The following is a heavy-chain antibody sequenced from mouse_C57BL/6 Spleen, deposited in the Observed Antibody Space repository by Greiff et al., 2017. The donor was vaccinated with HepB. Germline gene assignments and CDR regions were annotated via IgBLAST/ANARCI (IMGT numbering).Heavy chain of an antibody. CDR1: GYTFTSYW. Sequence: QVQLQQPGAELVKPGASVKLSCKASGYTFTSYWMQWVKQRPGQGLEWIGEIDPSDSYTNYNQKFKGKATLTVDTSSSTAYMQLSSLTSEDSAVYYCASGTGTCPDYWGQGTTLTVSS. CDR2: IDPSDSYT. V-gene: IGHV1-50*01. D-gene: IGHD4-1*01. J-gene: IGHJ2*01. CDR3: ASGTGTCPDY.